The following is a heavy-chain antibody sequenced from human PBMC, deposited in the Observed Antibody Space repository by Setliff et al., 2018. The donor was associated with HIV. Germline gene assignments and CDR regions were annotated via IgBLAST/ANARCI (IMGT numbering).Heavy chain of an antibody. D-gene: IGHD1-7*01. CDR3: AKNTPSIINYPYYYYMDV. Sequence: GGSLRLSCAASGFTFSTYAMSWVRQAPGKGLEWVSTISDTADKTYYADSVKGRFTISRDNSKSTLYLQMNSLRDGDTALYYCAKNTPSIINYPYYYYMDVWGKGTTVTVSS. J-gene: IGHJ6*03. CDR1: GFTFSTYA. V-gene: IGHV3-23*01. CDR2: ISDTADKT.